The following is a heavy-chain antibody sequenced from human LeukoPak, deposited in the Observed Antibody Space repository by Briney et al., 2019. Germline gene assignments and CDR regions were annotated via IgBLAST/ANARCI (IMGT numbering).Heavy chain of an antibody. D-gene: IGHD6-19*01. V-gene: IGHV3-66*01. Sequence: PGGSLRLSCAASGFTVSSNYMSWVRQAPGKGLEWVSVIYSGGSTYYADSVNGRFTISRDNSKNTLSLQMNSLRAEDTAVYYCAKSGWLGGECRAFDYWGQGTLVSVSS. CDR1: GFTVSSNY. CDR2: IYSGGST. J-gene: IGHJ4*02. CDR3: AKSGWLGGECRAFDY.